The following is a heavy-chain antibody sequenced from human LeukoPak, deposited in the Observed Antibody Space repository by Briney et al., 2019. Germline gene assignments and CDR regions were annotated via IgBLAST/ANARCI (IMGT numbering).Heavy chain of an antibody. Sequence: GGSLRLSCAASGFTFMTHDMHWVRQATGKGLEWVSGTGTTGDTYYPGSVKGRFTISREDGKNSLYLQMNSLRAGDTAVYFFARGRPGSGWGTLGFDIWGQGTMVTVSS. J-gene: IGHJ3*02. CDR3: ARGRPGSGWGTLGFDI. V-gene: IGHV3-13*01. D-gene: IGHD6-19*01. CDR1: GFTFMTHD. CDR2: TGTTGDT.